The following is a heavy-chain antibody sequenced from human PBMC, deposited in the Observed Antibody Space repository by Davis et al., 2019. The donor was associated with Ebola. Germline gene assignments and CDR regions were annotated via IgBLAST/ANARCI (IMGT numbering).Heavy chain of an antibody. CDR3: ARDLLNIVIVPVPI. V-gene: IGHV3-48*04. Sequence: GESLKISCAASGFTLSDYSMNWVRQAPGKGLEWISYISSSGSTIYYADSVKGRFTISRDNTKNSLFLQMNSLKAEDTAVYYCARDLLNIVIVPVPIWGQGTLVTVSS. D-gene: IGHD2/OR15-2a*01. J-gene: IGHJ4*02. CDR2: ISSSGSTI. CDR1: GFTLSDYS.